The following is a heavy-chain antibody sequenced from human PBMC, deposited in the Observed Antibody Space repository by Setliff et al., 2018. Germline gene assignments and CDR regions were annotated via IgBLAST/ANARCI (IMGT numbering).Heavy chain of an antibody. CDR3: ARGGKILEWLYAHDY. Sequence: SETLSLTCTVSGGSISSSGYYWGWIRQPPGKGLEWIGSIYYSGSTYYNPSLKSRVTISVDTSKNQFSLKLSSVTAADTAVYYCARGGKILEWLYAHDYWGQGTLVTVSS. J-gene: IGHJ4*02. CDR1: GGSISSSGYY. V-gene: IGHV4-39*07. D-gene: IGHD3-3*01. CDR2: IYYSGST.